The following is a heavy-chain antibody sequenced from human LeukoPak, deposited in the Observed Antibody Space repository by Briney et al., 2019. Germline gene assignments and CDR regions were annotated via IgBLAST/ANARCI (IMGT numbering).Heavy chain of an antibody. Sequence: SETLSLTCTVAGGSISSSGHYWGWIRQPPGKGLEWVGNIYYSGSTYYNPSLKSRVTMSVDTSKNQFSLKLSSVTAADTAVYYCARRSTMIVVAITVASDGFDIWGHGTMVTVSS. D-gene: IGHD3-22*01. CDR1: GGSISSSGHY. V-gene: IGHV4-39*01. CDR2: IYYSGST. J-gene: IGHJ3*02. CDR3: ARRSTMIVVAITVASDGFDI.